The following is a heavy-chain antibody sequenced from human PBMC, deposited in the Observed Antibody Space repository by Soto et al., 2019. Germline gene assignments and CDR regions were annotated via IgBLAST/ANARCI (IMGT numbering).Heavy chain of an antibody. D-gene: IGHD6-6*01. CDR3: VKGRRQLLNYYYGMDV. CDR2: ISGSGGST. V-gene: IGHV3-23*01. CDR1: GFTFSSYA. Sequence: EVQLLESGGGLVQPGGSLRLSCAASGFTFSSYAMSWVRQAPGKGLEWVSAISGSGGSTYYADSVKGRFTISRDNSKNTLYLQMNSLRAEDTAVYYCVKGRRQLLNYYYGMDVWGQGTTVTVSS. J-gene: IGHJ6*02.